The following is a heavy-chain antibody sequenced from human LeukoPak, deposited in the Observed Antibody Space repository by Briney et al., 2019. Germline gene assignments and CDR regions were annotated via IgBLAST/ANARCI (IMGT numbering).Heavy chain of an antibody. CDR2: ISYDGSNK. CDR1: GFTFSSYA. V-gene: IGHV3-30-3*01. CDR3: TTDRAGIPEDYDFWSGYSLSFDY. Sequence: PGRSLRLSCAASGFTFSSYAMHWVRQAPGKGLEWVAVISYDGSNKYYADSVKGRFTISRDNSKNTLYLQMNSLKTEDTAVYYCTTDRAGIPEDYDFWSGYSLSFDYWGQGTLVTVSS. J-gene: IGHJ4*02. D-gene: IGHD3-3*01.